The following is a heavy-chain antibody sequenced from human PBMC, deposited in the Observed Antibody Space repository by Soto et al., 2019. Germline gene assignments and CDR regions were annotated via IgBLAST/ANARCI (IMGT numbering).Heavy chain of an antibody. V-gene: IGHV3-30*18. CDR3: AKAQMGRGWRTLDS. D-gene: IGHD3-10*01. J-gene: IGHJ4*02. CDR2: ITYDGSST. Sequence: QVQMVESGGGVVQPGTSLRLSCVVTGLTFSGYGMHWDRQAPGKGLEWVADITYDGSSTYYADAVKGRFTVSRDNSKNILYLQMTSLRGDDSAMYYCAKAQMGRGWRTLDSWGQGTLVIVSS. CDR1: GLTFSGYG.